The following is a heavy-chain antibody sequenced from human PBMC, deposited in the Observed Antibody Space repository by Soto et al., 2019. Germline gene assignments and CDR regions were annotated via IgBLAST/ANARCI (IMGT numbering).Heavy chain of an antibody. J-gene: IGHJ5*02. CDR2: IYYSGST. CDR1: GGSISSSSYY. V-gene: IGHV4-39*01. CDR3: ARGLEQWLVLGWFHP. Sequence: SETRSLTCTVSGGSISSSSYYWGWIRQPPGKGLEWIGSIYYSGSTYYNPSLKSRVTISVDTSKNQFSLKLSSVTAADTAVYYCARGLEQWLVLGWFHPWDQGTLVTVS. D-gene: IGHD6-19*01.